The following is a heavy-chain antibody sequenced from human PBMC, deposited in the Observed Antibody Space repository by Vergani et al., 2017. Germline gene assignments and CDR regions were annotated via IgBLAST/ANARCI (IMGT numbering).Heavy chain of an antibody. CDR2: IYYSGST. CDR1: GGSIRSGGYY. CDR3: ARDSSSSPGGDAFDI. J-gene: IGHJ3*02. Sequence: QVQLQESGPGLVKPSQTLSLTCTVSGGSIRSGGYYWSWIRQHPGKGLEWIGYIYYSGSTYYNPSLKSRVTISVDTSKNQFSLKLSSVTAADTAVYYCARDSSSSPGGDAFDIWGQGTMVTVSS. D-gene: IGHD6-6*01. V-gene: IGHV4-31*03.